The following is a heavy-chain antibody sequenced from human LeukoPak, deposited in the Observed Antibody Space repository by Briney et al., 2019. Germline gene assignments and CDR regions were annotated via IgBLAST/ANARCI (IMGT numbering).Heavy chain of an antibody. J-gene: IGHJ4*02. CDR3: LIFPGR. V-gene: IGHV3-15*05. CDR1: GFSVINAW. CDR2: IKGRAGGGTT. Sequence: GGSLRLSCAAPGFSVINAWMSWVRQAPGQGLEWVGRIKGRAGGGTTGYAAPVEGRFSISRDDSENTLYLQMNSLQIDDTALYYCLIFPGRWGQGTLVTVSS. D-gene: IGHD3-3*01.